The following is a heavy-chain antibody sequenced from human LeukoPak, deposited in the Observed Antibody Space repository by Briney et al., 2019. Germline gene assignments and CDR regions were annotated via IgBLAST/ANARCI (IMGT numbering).Heavy chain of an antibody. V-gene: IGHV6-1*01. Sequence: SQTLSLTCAISGDSVSSNSAAWNWIRQSPSRGLEWLGRTYYRSKWYNDYAVSVKSRITINPDTSKNQFSLQLNSVTPEDTAVYYCARGGMSAAAAGGWFDPWGQGTLVTVSS. CDR3: ARGGMSAAAAGGWFDP. D-gene: IGHD6-13*01. J-gene: IGHJ5*02. CDR1: GDSVSSNSAA. CDR2: TYYRSKWYN.